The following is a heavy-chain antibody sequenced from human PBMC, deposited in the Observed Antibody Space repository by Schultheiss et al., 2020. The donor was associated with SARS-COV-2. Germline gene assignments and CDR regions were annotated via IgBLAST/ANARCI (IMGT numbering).Heavy chain of an antibody. Sequence: GGSLRLSCAASGFTFSDYYMSWIRQPPGKGLEWVSGISWNSGSIGYADSVKGRFTISRDNAKNSLYLQMNSLRAEDTAVYYCAKSPSHAFDIWGQGTMVTVSS. V-gene: IGHV3-9*01. CDR3: AKSPSHAFDI. J-gene: IGHJ3*02. CDR1: GFTFSDYY. CDR2: ISWNSGSI.